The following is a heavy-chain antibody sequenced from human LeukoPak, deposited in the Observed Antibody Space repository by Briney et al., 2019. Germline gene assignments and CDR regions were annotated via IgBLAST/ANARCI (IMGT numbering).Heavy chain of an antibody. D-gene: IGHD3-9*01. Sequence: PSETLSLTCAVYGGSFSGYYWSWIRQPPGKGLEWIGEINHSGSTNYNPSLKSRVTILVDTSKNQFSLKLSSVTAADTAVYYCARDSYDILTGEDAFDIWGQGTMVTVSS. V-gene: IGHV4-34*01. CDR1: GGSFSGYY. CDR2: INHSGST. J-gene: IGHJ3*02. CDR3: ARDSYDILTGEDAFDI.